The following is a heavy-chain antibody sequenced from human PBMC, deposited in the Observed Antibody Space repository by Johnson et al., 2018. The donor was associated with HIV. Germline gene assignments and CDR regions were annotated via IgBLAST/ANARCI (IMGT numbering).Heavy chain of an antibody. CDR1: GFTFSNYG. CDR3: ARVPNDAFDI. Sequence: QMLLVESGGGVVQPGGSLRLSCAASGFTFSNYGMHWVRQAPGKGLEWVAFIRYDGSNKYYTDSVKGRFTISRDNSKNTLYLQMNSLRAEDTAVYYCARVPNDAFDIWGQGTMVTVSS. V-gene: IGHV3-30*02. J-gene: IGHJ3*02. CDR2: IRYDGSNK.